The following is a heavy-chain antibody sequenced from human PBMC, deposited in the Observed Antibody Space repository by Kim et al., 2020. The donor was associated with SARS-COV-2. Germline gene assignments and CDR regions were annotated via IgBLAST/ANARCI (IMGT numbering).Heavy chain of an antibody. J-gene: IGHJ6*02. CDR3: ARGSPSPYYYYGMDV. V-gene: IGHV7-4-1*02. D-gene: IGHD6-6*01. CDR2: LNTNTGNP. CDR1: GYTFTSYD. Sequence: ASVKVSCKASGYTFTSYDMNWVRQASGQGLEWMGWLNTNTGNPTYAQGFTGRFVFSLDTSVSTAYLQNSSLKAEDTAVYYCARGSPSPYYYYGMDVWGQGTTVTVSS.